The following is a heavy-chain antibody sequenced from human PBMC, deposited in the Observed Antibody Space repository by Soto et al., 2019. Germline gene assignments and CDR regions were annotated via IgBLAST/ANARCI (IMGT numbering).Heavy chain of an antibody. CDR2: IYDNRTF. CDR3: ARVTLGYTSSHYFDV. D-gene: IGHD6-6*01. CDR1: GGSVSSGSFY. Sequence: PSETLSLTCTVSGGSVSSGSFYWSWIRQPPGKGLEWIGFIYDNRTFNYNPSLKSRVTISVDTSKHQFSLKLSSVTAADTAVYYCARVTLGYTSSHYFDVWGQGALVTVSP. V-gene: IGHV4-61*01. J-gene: IGHJ4*02.